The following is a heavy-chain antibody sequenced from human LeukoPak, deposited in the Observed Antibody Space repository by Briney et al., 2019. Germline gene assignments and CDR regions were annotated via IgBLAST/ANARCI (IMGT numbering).Heavy chain of an antibody. Sequence: SETLSLTCTVSGGSISSSSYYWGWIRQPPGKGLEWIGSIYYSGSTYYNPSLKSRVTISVDTSKNQFSLKLSSVTAADTAVYYCARVYGDLGVYFDYWGQGTLVTVSS. CDR2: IYYSGST. J-gene: IGHJ4*02. V-gene: IGHV4-39*07. CDR1: GGSISSSSYY. CDR3: ARVYGDLGVYFDY. D-gene: IGHD4-17*01.